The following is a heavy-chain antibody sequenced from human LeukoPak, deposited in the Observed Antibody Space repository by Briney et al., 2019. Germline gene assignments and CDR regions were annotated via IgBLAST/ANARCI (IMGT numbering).Heavy chain of an antibody. CDR1: GFTFSSYG. CDR3: AKDPVPYCSSTSCYLYYFDY. J-gene: IGHJ4*02. Sequence: GGSLRLSCAASGFTFSSYGMHWVRQAPGKGLEWVAFIRYDGSNKYYADSVKGRFTISRDNSKNTLYLQMNSLRAEDTAVYYCAKDPVPYCSSTSCYLYYFDYWGQGTLVTVSS. V-gene: IGHV3-30*02. D-gene: IGHD2-2*01. CDR2: IRYDGSNK.